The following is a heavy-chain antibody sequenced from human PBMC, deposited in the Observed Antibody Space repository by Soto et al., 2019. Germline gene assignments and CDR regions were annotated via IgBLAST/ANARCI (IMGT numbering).Heavy chain of an antibody. J-gene: IGHJ4*02. D-gene: IGHD3-3*02. V-gene: IGHV3-23*01. Sequence: GGSLRLSCAASGFNFNDYAMSWVRQAPGKGLEWVSGISGGGGSTYHADSVKGRFTISRDNSKNTVYLQMNSLRAGDTAVYYPAKGNHSWSRQAIEYSGKRTLGTAS. CDR1: GFNFNDYA. CDR3: AKGNHSWSRQAIEY. CDR2: ISGGGGST.